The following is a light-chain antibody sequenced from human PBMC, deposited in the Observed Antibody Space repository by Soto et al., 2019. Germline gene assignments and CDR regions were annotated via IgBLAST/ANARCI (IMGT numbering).Light chain of an antibody. CDR3: CSHSASYTFV. J-gene: IGLJ1*01. CDR1: SSDVGGYNC. V-gene: IGLV2-11*01. Sequence: SVLTQPRSVSGSPGQSVTISCTGTSSDVGGYNCVSWYQQHPGKAPQLIIYDVTQRPSGVPDRFSGSKSGTTASLSISGLQAEDEADYYCCSHSASYTFVFGTGTKVTVL. CDR2: DVT.